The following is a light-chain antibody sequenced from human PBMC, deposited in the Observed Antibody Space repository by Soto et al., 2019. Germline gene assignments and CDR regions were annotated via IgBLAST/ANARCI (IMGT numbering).Light chain of an antibody. V-gene: IGKV3-11*01. CDR2: DAS. J-gene: IGKJ1*01. CDR1: QSVSSY. CDR3: QQRSNWPRT. Sequence: EIVLTQSPATLSLSPGERATLSCRASQSVSSYLAWYQQKPGQAPRLLIYDASNRATGIPARFSGGGSGADFTLNISSLEPEDFEVYYCQQRSNWPRTFGQGTKVDIK.